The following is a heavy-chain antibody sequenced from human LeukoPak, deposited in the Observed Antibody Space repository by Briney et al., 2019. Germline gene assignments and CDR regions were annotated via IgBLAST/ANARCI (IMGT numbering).Heavy chain of an antibody. J-gene: IGHJ5*02. Sequence: SETLSLTCTVSGGSISSYYWSWIRQPPGKGLEWIGYIYYSGSTNYNPSLKSRVTISVDTSKNQFSLKLRSVTAAATAVYYCARLVWEQTPGNWFDPWGQGTLVTVSS. CDR3: ARLVWEQTPGNWFDP. CDR2: IYYSGST. CDR1: GGSISSYY. D-gene: IGHD1-26*01. V-gene: IGHV4-59*08.